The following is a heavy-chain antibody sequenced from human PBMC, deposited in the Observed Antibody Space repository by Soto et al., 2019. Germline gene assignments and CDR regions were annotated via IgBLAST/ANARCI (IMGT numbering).Heavy chain of an antibody. CDR1: GFTFSTYA. J-gene: IGHJ4*02. CDR2: ISGSGGTT. D-gene: IGHD4-17*01. Sequence: LRLSCAASGFTFSTYAMSWVRQAPGKGLEWLSGISGSGGTTYYADSVKGRFTISRDKSKTTLYLQMNSLRAEDTAVYYCARGGATTVTLFDYWGQGTLVTVSS. V-gene: IGHV3-23*01. CDR3: ARGGATTVTLFDY.